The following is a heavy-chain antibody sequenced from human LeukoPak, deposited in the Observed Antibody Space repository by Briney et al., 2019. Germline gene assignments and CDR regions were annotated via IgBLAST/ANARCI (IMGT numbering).Heavy chain of an antibody. CDR1: GYTFTAQY. V-gene: IGHV1-2*02. J-gene: IGHJ4*02. CDR3: ASLLTRLGFDY. D-gene: IGHD6-19*01. CDR2: INPNNGDT. Sequence: ASVKVSCKASGYTFTAQYMHWVRQAPGQGLEWMGWINPNNGDTKYAQSFLGRVTMTRDTSISTAYMELNRLTSDDTAVYYCASLLTRLGFDYWGQGTLVTVSS.